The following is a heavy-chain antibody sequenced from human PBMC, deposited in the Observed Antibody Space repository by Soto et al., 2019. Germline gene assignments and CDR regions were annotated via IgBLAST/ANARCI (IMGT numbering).Heavy chain of an antibody. V-gene: IGHV3-33*01. CDR2: IWYDGSNK. J-gene: IGHJ4*02. Sequence: GGSLRLSCAASGFTFSSYGMHWVRQAPGKGLEWVAVIWYDGSNKYYADSVKGRFTISRDNSKNTLYLQMNSLRAEDTAVYYCARDDFGYSSSWYLPGIDYWGQGTLVTVSS. CDR3: ARDDFGYSSSWYLPGIDY. D-gene: IGHD6-13*01. CDR1: GFTFSSYG.